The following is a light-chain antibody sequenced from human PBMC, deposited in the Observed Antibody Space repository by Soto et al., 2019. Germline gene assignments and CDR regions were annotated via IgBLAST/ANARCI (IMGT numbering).Light chain of an antibody. V-gene: IGLV2-8*01. CDR1: SSDVGGYNY. Sequence: QSALTQPPSASGSPGQSVTISCTGTSSDVGGYNYVSWYQHHPGKAPKVMIYEVSMRPSGVPDRFSGSKSGNAASLTVSGLQAEDEADYYCSSYAGSDDWVFGGGTKVTVL. CDR2: EVS. J-gene: IGLJ3*02. CDR3: SSYAGSDDWV.